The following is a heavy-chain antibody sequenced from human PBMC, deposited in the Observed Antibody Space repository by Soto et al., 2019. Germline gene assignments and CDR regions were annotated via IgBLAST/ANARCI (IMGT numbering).Heavy chain of an antibody. Sequence: QVQLVQSGAEVKKPGASVKVSCKVSGYILTELSIHWVRQAPGKGLEWMAGFDTEDGETIYAQKFQGRITMTEDTSTDTAYMQLSSLRSEDTAVYYCATWKSRWPHVWFGNFWGQGTLVTVSS. D-gene: IGHD3-10*01. V-gene: IGHV1-24*01. CDR1: GYILTELS. CDR3: ATWKSRWPHVWFGNF. J-gene: IGHJ4*02. CDR2: FDTEDGET.